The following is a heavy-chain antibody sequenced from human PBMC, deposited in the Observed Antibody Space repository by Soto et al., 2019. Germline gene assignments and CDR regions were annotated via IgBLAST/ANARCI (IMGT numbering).Heavy chain of an antibody. J-gene: IGHJ4*02. V-gene: IGHV1-18*01. Sequence: ASVKVSCKTSGYTFSSYFFNWVRQAPGQGLEWMGWISSYNGDTNYAQKFQGRVTMTTDTSTSTAYMELRSLRSDDTAVYYCASGSGTSFRPDYWGQGTLVTVSS. CDR2: ISSYNGDT. D-gene: IGHD1-7*01. CDR3: ASGSGTSFRPDY. CDR1: GYTFSSYF.